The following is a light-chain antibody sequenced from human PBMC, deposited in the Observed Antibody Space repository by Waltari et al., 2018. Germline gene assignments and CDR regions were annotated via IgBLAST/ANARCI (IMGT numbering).Light chain of an antibody. J-gene: IGLJ1*01. Sequence: QSALTQPASVSGSPGQSITISCTGTSSDVGGYNYVSWYQQHPGKAPKLMIYDVSNRPSGGSNRFSGSKSGNTASLTISGLQAEDEADYYCSSYTSISTLVFGTGTKVTVL. CDR3: SSYTSISTLV. V-gene: IGLV2-14*03. CDR2: DVS. CDR1: SSDVGGYNY.